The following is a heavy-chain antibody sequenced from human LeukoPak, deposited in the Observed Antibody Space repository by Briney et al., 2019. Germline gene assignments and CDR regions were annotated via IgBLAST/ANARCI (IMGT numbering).Heavy chain of an antibody. CDR1: GFNFNTYW. CDR2: IKQDGSEK. CDR3: ARLSAMLRGPEPIDY. D-gene: IGHD3-10*01. J-gene: IGHJ4*01. Sequence: GGSLRLSCAASGFNFNTYWMSRVRQAPGKGLEWVANIKQDGSEKFYVDSMKGRFTISRDNSKNSLYLQMSSLRAEDTAMYYCARLSAMLRGPEPIDYWGQGTLVTVSS. V-gene: IGHV3-7*01.